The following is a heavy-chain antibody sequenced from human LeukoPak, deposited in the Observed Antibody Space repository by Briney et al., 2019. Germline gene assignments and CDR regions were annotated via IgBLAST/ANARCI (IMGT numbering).Heavy chain of an antibody. CDR2: IKPDGTEK. CDR1: GFTLTNYD. D-gene: IGHD2-15*01. CDR3: AREDMWAFDM. V-gene: IGHV3-7*01. J-gene: IGHJ3*02. Sequence: GGSLRLSCAASGFTLTNYDMSWVRQAPGKGLEWVANIKPDGTEKYYVDSVKGRFTISRDNAKNSLYLLMDSLRAEDTAVYYCAREDMWAFDMWGQGTMVTVSS.